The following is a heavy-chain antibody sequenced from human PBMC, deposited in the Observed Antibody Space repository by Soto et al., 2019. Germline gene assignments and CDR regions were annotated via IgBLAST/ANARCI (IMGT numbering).Heavy chain of an antibody. CDR2: ISYDGSNK. CDR3: ASSGRFGELLDY. V-gene: IGHV3-30-3*01. J-gene: IGHJ4*02. CDR1: GFTFSSYA. D-gene: IGHD3-10*01. Sequence: PGGSLRLSCAASGFTFSSYAMHWVRQAPGKGLERVAVISYDGSNKYYADSVKGRFTISRDNSKNTLYLQMNSLRAEDTAVYYCASSGRFGELLDYWGQGTLVTASS.